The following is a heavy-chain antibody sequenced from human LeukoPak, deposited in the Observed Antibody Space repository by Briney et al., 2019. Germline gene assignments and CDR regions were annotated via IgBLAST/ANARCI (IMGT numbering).Heavy chain of an antibody. Sequence: LETLSLTCTVSGGSLSSSSYYWGWIRPPPGKGLEWIGSIYYSGSTYYNPSLKSRVTISVDTSKNQFSLKLSSVTAADTAVYYCARHIVVVPAATSYYFDYWGQGTLVTVSS. D-gene: IGHD2-2*01. CDR2: IYYSGST. CDR1: GGSLSSSSYY. V-gene: IGHV4-39*01. J-gene: IGHJ4*02. CDR3: ARHIVVVPAATSYYFDY.